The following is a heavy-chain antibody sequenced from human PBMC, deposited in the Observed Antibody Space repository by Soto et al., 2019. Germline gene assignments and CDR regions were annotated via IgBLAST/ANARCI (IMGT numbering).Heavy chain of an antibody. D-gene: IGHD6-6*01. J-gene: IGHJ3*02. CDR1: GGSLSGYY. CDR2: INYSGGT. V-gene: IGHV4-34*01. CDR3: ARRPDGFDI. Sequence: QVQLQQWGAGLLKPSETLSLTCGVYGGSLSGYYWSWIRQPPGKGLEWIGQINYSGGTNYNPSLKSRVTISVDTSKNQFSLNLSSITAADTAVYFCARRPDGFDIWGLGTMVTVSS.